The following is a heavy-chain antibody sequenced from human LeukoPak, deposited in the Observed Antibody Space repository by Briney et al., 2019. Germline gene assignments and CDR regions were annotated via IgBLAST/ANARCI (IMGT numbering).Heavy chain of an antibody. J-gene: IGHJ4*02. D-gene: IGHD1-7*01. CDR2: IYYSGST. Sequence: SETLSLTCTVSGGSISSYYWSWIRQPPGKGLEWIGYIYYSGSTNHNPSLKSRVTISVDTSKNQFSLKLSSVTAADTAVYYCARSELGLGEYFDYWGQGTLVTVSS. V-gene: IGHV4-59*01. CDR1: GGSISSYY. CDR3: ARSELGLGEYFDY.